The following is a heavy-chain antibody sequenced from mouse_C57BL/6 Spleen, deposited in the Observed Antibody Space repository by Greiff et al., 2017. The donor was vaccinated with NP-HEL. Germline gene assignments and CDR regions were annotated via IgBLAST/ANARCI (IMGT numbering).Heavy chain of an antibody. V-gene: IGHV14-2*01. CDR3: ARDDYGGNWYFDV. J-gene: IGHJ1*03. CDR1: GFNIKDYY. CDR2: IDPEGGET. Sequence: VQLQQSGAELVKPGASVKLSCTASGFNIKDYYMHWVKQRTEQGLEWIGRIDPEGGETKYAPKFQGKATITADTSSNTAYLQLSSLTSEDTAVYYCARDDYGGNWYFDVWGTGTTVTVSS. D-gene: IGHD2-4*01.